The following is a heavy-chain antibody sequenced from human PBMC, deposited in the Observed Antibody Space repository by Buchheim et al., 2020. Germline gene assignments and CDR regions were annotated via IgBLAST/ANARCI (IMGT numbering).Heavy chain of an antibody. V-gene: IGHV3-48*02. CDR1: GFTFSSYS. D-gene: IGHD3-22*01. J-gene: IGHJ4*02. CDR3: ANYDSSGYPY. Sequence: EVQLVESGGGLVQPGGSLRLSCAASGFTFSSYSMNWVRQTPGKGLEWVSYISSSSSTIYYADSVKGRFTISRDNAKNSLYRQMNSLRDEDTAVYYCANYDSSGYPYWGQGTL. CDR2: ISSSSSTI.